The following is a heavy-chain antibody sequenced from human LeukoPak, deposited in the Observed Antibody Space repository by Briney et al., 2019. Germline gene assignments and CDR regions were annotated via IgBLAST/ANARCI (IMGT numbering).Heavy chain of an antibody. CDR1: GYTFPANY. Sequence: ASVKVSCKASGYTFPANYMHWVRQAPGQGLEWMGWINPNSGGSNCAQKFQGRVTMTRETSISTAYMELSRLSSDDTAVYYCARVGSSSWMYSWFDPWGQGTLVTVSS. J-gene: IGHJ5*02. CDR3: ARVGSSSWMYSWFDP. V-gene: IGHV1-2*02. CDR2: INPNSGGS. D-gene: IGHD6-13*01.